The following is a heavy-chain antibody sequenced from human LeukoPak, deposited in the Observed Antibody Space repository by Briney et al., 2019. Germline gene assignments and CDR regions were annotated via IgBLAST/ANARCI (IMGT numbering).Heavy chain of an antibody. V-gene: IGHV1-18*01. CDR1: GYTFTSYG. CDR3: AREILGSYRPLWADY. Sequence: VASVKVSCKASGYTFTSYGISWVRQAPGQGLEWMRWISAYNGNTNYAQKLQGRVTMTTDTSTSTAYMELRSLRSDDTAVYYCAREILGSYRPLWADYWGQGTLVTVSS. D-gene: IGHD3-16*02. J-gene: IGHJ4*02. CDR2: ISAYNGNT.